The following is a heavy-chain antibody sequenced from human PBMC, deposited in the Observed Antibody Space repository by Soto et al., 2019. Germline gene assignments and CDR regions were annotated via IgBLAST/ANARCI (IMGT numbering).Heavy chain of an antibody. J-gene: IGHJ6*04. Sequence: GGSLRLSCADSGFTFSSYWMSWVRQAPGKGLEWVADIKQDGSEKYYVDSVKGRFTISRDNAKNSLYLQMNSLRAEDTAVYYCARGSGVWGKGTTVTVSS. V-gene: IGHV3-7*01. CDR3: ARGSGV. CDR2: IKQDGSEK. CDR1: GFTFSSYW. D-gene: IGHD3-10*01.